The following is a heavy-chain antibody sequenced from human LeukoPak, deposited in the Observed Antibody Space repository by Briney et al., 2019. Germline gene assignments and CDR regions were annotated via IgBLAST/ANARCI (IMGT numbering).Heavy chain of an antibody. Sequence: GGSLRLSCAASGFTFTNHPMHWVRQTSGKRLEYVSAISPSGHRTLYADSVRGRFTISRDNSKNTMYLQMGSLRPEDMGVYYCARAFRPASDPHDFYDFWGRGTTVTVSS. CDR3: ARAFRPASDPHDFYDF. V-gene: IGHV3-64*02. J-gene: IGHJ3*01. D-gene: IGHD3/OR15-3a*01. CDR2: ISPSGHRT. CDR1: GFTFTNHP.